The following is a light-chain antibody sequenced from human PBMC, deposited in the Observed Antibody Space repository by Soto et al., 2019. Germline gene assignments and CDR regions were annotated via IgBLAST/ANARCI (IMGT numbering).Light chain of an antibody. V-gene: IGLV2-14*03. J-gene: IGLJ1*01. CDR2: DVF. CDR3: KSYPTRFTYG. CDR1: RSDVGFYNS. Sequence: QSVLTQPASVSGSPGQSITISCTGTRSDVGFYNSVSWYQHHPDKAPKLIIYDVFNRSSGVSSRFSGSKSDNTASLTIFGLQAEDEAIYYGKSYPTRFTYGSGLGTKVTVL.